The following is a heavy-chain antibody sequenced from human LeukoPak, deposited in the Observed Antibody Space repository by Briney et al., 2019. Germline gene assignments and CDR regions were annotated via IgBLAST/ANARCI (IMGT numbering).Heavy chain of an antibody. CDR3: AKIGRSYDFWTGYYEEEVDYMDV. Sequence: ASVKVSCKASGYTFTSYDINWVRQATGQGLEWMGWMNPNSGNTGYAQKFQGRVTITRNTSISTAYMELSSLRAEDTAVYYCAKIGRSYDFWTGYYEEEVDYMDVWGKGTTVTVSS. V-gene: IGHV1-8*03. J-gene: IGHJ6*03. CDR1: GYTFTSYD. D-gene: IGHD3-3*01. CDR2: MNPNSGNT.